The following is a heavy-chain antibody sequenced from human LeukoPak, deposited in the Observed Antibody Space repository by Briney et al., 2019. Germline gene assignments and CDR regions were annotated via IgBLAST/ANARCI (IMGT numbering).Heavy chain of an antibody. Sequence: PSETLSLTCTVSGYSISSGYYWGWIRQPPGKGLEWIGSIYHSGSTYYNPSLKSRVTISVDTSKNQFSLKLSSVTAADTAVYYCARERNRYSSSWYLLDPWGQGTLVIVSS. J-gene: IGHJ5*02. CDR2: IYHSGST. CDR3: ARERNRYSSSWYLLDP. V-gene: IGHV4-38-2*02. D-gene: IGHD6-13*01. CDR1: GYSISSGYY.